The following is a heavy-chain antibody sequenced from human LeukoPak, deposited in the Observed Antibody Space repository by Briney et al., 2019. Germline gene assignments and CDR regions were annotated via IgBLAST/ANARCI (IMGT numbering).Heavy chain of an antibody. D-gene: IGHD4-11*01. Sequence: PSETLSLTCTVSGGSMRSYYWSWIRQPSGKGLELIGYVYYSGSTNYNPSLKSRVTISVDTSKNQFSLKLSSVTAADTAVYYCARLGPTTVTTFLDYWGQGTLVTVSS. CDR2: VYYSGST. CDR3: ARLGPTTVTTFLDY. J-gene: IGHJ4*02. V-gene: IGHV4-59*08. CDR1: GGSMRSYY.